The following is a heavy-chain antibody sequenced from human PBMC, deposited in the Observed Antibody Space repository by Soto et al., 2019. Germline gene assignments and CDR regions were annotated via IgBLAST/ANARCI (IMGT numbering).Heavy chain of an antibody. J-gene: IGHJ3*02. Sequence: ASVKVSCKASGYTFTSYGISWVRQAPGQGLEWMGWVSAYNGNTNYAQKLQGRVTMTTDTSTSTAYMELRSLRSDDTAVYYCARSVMTTVTTDIWGQGTMVTVSS. CDR2: VSAYNGNT. V-gene: IGHV1-18*01. CDR3: ARSVMTTVTTDI. D-gene: IGHD4-17*01. CDR1: GYTFTSYG.